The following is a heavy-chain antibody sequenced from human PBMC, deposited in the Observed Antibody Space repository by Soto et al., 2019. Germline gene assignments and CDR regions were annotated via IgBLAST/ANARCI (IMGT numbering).Heavy chain of an antibody. V-gene: IGHV3-23*03. J-gene: IGHJ4*02. CDR2: ILSDYNT. D-gene: IGHD2-8*01. CDR3: ARRVNGYFDY. Sequence: EVQLLESGGGLVQPGGSLTLSCAASGFSFRDYTMSWVRQAPGKVLDCISVILSDYNTYYTDSVRGRFTISRASSKNTRYLEMNSLRAEDTAVYYCARRVNGYFDYWGQGALVTVSS. CDR1: GFSFRDYT.